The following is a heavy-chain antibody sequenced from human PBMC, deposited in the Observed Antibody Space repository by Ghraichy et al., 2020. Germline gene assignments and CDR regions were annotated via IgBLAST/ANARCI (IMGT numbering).Heavy chain of an antibody. J-gene: IGHJ2*01. D-gene: IGHD6-13*01. CDR3: AKDGRGSSWYSIRYWYFDL. CDR1: GFTFSSYA. Sequence: GGSLRLSCAASGFTFSSYAMSWVRQAPGKGLEWVSAISGSGGSTYYADSVKGRFTISRDNSKNTLYLQMNSLRAEDTAVYYCAKDGRGSSWYSIRYWYFDLWGRGTLVTVSS. CDR2: ISGSGGST. V-gene: IGHV3-23*01.